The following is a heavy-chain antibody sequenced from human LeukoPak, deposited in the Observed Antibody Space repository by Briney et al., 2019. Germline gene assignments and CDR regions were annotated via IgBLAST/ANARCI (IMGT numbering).Heavy chain of an antibody. D-gene: IGHD3-22*01. CDR1: GFSFGFYG. J-gene: IGHJ4*02. V-gene: IGHV3-30*02. CDR2: IRTDGSID. Sequence: GGSLRLSCAASGFSFGFYGLHWVRQAPGKGLEWVAFIRTDGSIDYYADSVRGRFTISRDNAKNTLYLQMNSLRAEDAALYYCAKETPAYYDSCGFDYWGQGTLVTVSS. CDR3: AKETPAYYDSCGFDY.